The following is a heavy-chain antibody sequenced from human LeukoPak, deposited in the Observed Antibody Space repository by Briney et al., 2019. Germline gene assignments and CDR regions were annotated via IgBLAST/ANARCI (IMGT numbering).Heavy chain of an antibody. J-gene: IGHJ1*01. CDR3: ARLGPGGWYKGAYFQH. D-gene: IGHD6-19*01. V-gene: IGHV4-39*01. Sequence: SETLSLTCRVSGGSIRGSDFYWGWIRQPPGKGLEWIGSINYGGATYYKPSLRSRATMSVDMSKNEFSLELKSVTAADTAMYYCARLGPGGWYKGAYFQHWGQGTLVTV. CDR1: GGSIRGSDFY. CDR2: INYGGAT.